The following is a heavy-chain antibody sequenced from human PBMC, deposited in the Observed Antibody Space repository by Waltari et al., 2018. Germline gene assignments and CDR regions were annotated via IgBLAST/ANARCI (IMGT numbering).Heavy chain of an antibody. Sequence: QLQLQESGPGLVKPSETLSLTCTVSGGSISSSSYYWGWIRQPPGKGLEWIGSIYYSGSTYYNPSLKSRVTISVDTSKNQFSLKLSSVTAADTAVYYCATHLSSALLWAGRWGQGTLVIVSS. CDR2: IYYSGST. J-gene: IGHJ4*02. V-gene: IGHV4-39*01. CDR3: ATHLSSALLWAGR. D-gene: IGHD2-21*01. CDR1: GGSISSSSYY.